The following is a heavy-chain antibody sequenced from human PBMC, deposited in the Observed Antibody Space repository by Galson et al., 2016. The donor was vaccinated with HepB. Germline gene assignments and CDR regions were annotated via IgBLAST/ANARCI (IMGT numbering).Heavy chain of an antibody. CDR2: INPSGGST. V-gene: IGHV1-46*01. Sequence: SVKVSCKASGYTFIRYYIHWVRRAPGQGLEWMGIINPSGGSTTYAQGFVGRVTMTRDTSTSTVYMELSSLRSDDTGVYYCARDLYGGNSYWGQGTLVTVSS. CDR3: ARDLYGGNSY. CDR1: GYTFIRYY. J-gene: IGHJ4*02. D-gene: IGHD4/OR15-4a*01.